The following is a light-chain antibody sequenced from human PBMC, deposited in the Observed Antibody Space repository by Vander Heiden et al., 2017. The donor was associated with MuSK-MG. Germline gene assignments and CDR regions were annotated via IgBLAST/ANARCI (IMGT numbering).Light chain of an antibody. CDR2: DAS. V-gene: IGKV3-11*01. J-gene: IGKJ5*01. Sequence: ATLSCRASQSVSSYLAWYQQKPGQAPRLLIYDASNRATGIPARFSGSGYGTDFTLTISSLEPEDFAVYYCQQFSNWPRITFGQGTLLEIK. CDR1: QSVSSY. CDR3: QQFSNWPRIT.